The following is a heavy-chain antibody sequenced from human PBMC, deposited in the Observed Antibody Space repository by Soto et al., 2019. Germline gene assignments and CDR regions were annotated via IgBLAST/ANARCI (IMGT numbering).Heavy chain of an antibody. CDR2: ISYDGGNK. V-gene: IGHV3-30*18. D-gene: IGHD3-16*01. J-gene: IGHJ6*02. CDR3: AKDRKGAGGSGLFYYYYGMDV. Sequence: QVQLVESGGGVVQPGRSLRLSCAASGFTFSSYGIHWVRQAPGKGLEWVAVISYDGGNKYYADSVKGRFTISRDNSKNTLFLQMNSLRADDTAVYYCAKDRKGAGGSGLFYYYYGMDVWGQGTTVTVSS. CDR1: GFTFSSYG.